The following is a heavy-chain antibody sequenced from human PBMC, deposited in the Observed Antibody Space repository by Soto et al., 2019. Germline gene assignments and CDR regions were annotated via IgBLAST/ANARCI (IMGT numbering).Heavy chain of an antibody. CDR3: ARDPTYYYDSRNDYYYYGMDV. CDR2: INPNSGGT. D-gene: IGHD3-22*01. Sequence: ASVKVSCKASGYTFTGYYMHWVRQAPGQGLEWMGWINPNSGGTNYAQKFQGWVTMTRDTSISTAYMELSRLRSDDTAVYYCARDPTYYYDSRNDYYYYGMDVWGQGTTVTSP. J-gene: IGHJ6*02. V-gene: IGHV1-2*04. CDR1: GYTFTGYY.